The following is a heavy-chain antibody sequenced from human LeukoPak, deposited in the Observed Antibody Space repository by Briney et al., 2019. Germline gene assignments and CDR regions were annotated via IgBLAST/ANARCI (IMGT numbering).Heavy chain of an antibody. V-gene: IGHV4-59*01. CDR2: IYYSGST. Sequence: SETLSLTCTVSGGSISSYYWSWIRQPPGKGLEWIGYIYYSGSTNYNPSLKSRVTISVGTSKNQLSLKLSSVTAADTAVYYCARQGSPPRSGMDVWGQGTTVTVSS. J-gene: IGHJ6*02. D-gene: IGHD1-26*01. CDR1: GGSISSYY. CDR3: ARQGSPPRSGMDV.